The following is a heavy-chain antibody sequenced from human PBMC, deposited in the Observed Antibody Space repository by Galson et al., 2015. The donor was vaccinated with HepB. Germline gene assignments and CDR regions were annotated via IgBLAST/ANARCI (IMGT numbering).Heavy chain of an antibody. D-gene: IGHD3-22*01. J-gene: IGHJ4*02. CDR3: ATGGDSSGYYAFDY. CDR1: GGTFSSYA. V-gene: IGHV1-69*05. Sequence: SVKVSCKASGGTFSSYAISWVRQAPGQGLEWMGGIIPIFGTANYAQKFQGRVTMTRDTSISTAYMELSRLRSDDTAVYCCATGGDSSGYYAFDYWGQGTLVTVSS. CDR2: IIPIFGTA.